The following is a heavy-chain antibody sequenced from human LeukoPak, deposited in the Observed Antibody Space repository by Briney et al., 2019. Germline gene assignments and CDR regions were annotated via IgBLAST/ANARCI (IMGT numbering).Heavy chain of an antibody. J-gene: IGHJ3*02. CDR3: ARARVYGSGHNGGAFDI. CDR1: GGTFSSYA. Sequence: SVKVSCKASGGTFSSYAISWVRQAPGQGLEWMGGIIPIFGTANYAQKFQGRVTITADESTSTAYMELSSLRSEDTAVYYCARARVYGSGHNGGAFDIWGQGTMVTVSS. CDR2: IIPIFGTA. V-gene: IGHV1-69*01. D-gene: IGHD3-10*01.